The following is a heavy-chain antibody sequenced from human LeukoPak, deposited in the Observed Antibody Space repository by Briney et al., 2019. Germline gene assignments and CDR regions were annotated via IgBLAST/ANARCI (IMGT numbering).Heavy chain of an antibody. Sequence: PSETLSLTCTVSGGSISSYYWSWIRQPPGKGLEWIGYIYYSGSSNYNPSLKSRVTISVDTSKNQFSLKLSSVTAADTAVYYCAGGYSYGSTYYYMDVWGKGTTVTISS. CDR3: AGGYSYGSTYYYMDV. D-gene: IGHD5-18*01. V-gene: IGHV4-59*01. J-gene: IGHJ6*03. CDR1: GGSISSYY. CDR2: IYYSGSS.